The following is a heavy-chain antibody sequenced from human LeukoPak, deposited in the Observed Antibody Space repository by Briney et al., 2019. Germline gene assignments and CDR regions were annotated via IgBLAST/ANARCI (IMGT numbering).Heavy chain of an antibody. J-gene: IGHJ2*01. D-gene: IGHD5-24*01. Sequence: GGSLRLSCAASGFTFSSYSMNWVRQAPGKGLEWVSYISSSSSTIYYAVSVKGRFTISRDNAKNSLYLQMNSLRAEDTAVYYCARDRVATTPNWYFDLWGRGTLVTVSS. CDR2: ISSSSSTI. CDR3: ARDRVATTPNWYFDL. CDR1: GFTFSSYS. V-gene: IGHV3-48*04.